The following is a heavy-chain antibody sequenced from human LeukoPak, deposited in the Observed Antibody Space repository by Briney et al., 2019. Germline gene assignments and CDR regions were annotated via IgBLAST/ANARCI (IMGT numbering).Heavy chain of an antibody. Sequence: GGSLRLSCAASGFTVSSKYMSWVRQAPGKGLEWVSVIYSGGSTYYADSVKGRFTISRDNSKNTLYLQMNSLRAEDTAVYYCARSRRFRDSGMDYWGQGTLVTVSS. D-gene: IGHD6-25*01. CDR2: IYSGGST. J-gene: IGHJ4*02. CDR1: GFTVSSKY. CDR3: ARSRRFRDSGMDY. V-gene: IGHV3-66*01.